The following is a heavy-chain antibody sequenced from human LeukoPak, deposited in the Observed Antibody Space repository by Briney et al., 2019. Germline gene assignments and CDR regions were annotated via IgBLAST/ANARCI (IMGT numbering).Heavy chain of an antibody. V-gene: IGHV3-64D*06. Sequence: PGGSLRLSCSASEFTFISYAMHWVRQAPGKGLEYVSSINSNGGSTYYADSVKGRFTISRDNSKNTLYLQMSSLRTEDTAVYYCVKDKGGYYYGSGSYYTDWGQGTLVTVSS. D-gene: IGHD3-10*01. J-gene: IGHJ4*02. CDR2: INSNGGST. CDR3: VKDKGGYYYGSGSYYTD. CDR1: EFTFISYA.